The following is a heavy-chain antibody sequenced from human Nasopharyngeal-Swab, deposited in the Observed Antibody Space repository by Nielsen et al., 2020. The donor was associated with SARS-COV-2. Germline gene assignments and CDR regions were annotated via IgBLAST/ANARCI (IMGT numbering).Heavy chain of an antibody. Sequence: ASVKVSCKASGYTFTSYAMNWVRRAPGQGLEWMGWINTNTGNPTYAQGFTGRFVFSLDTSVSTAYLQISSLKAEDTAVYYCARDGYFDWLALSWFDPWGQGTLVTVSS. D-gene: IGHD3-9*01. J-gene: IGHJ5*02. CDR2: INTNTGNP. CDR3: ARDGYFDWLALSWFDP. V-gene: IGHV7-4-1*02. CDR1: GYTFTSYA.